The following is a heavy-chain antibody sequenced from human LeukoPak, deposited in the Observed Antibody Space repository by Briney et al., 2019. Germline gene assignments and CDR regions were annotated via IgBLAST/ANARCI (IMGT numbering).Heavy chain of an antibody. Sequence: ASVKVSCKASGGTFSSYAISWVRQAPGQGVEWMGGIIPVFGAANYAQKFQGRVTITADESTSTAYMELTRLTSDDTAIYFCARGESSDAFDIWGQGTMVTVSS. V-gene: IGHV1-69*13. CDR1: GGTFSSYA. CDR2: IIPVFGAA. CDR3: ARGESSDAFDI. D-gene: IGHD3-16*01. J-gene: IGHJ3*02.